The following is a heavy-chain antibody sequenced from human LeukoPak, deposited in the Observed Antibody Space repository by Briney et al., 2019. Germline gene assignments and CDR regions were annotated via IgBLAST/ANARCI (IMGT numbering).Heavy chain of an antibody. D-gene: IGHD6-13*01. CDR2: IDRGGST. CDR1: GFTVSSNY. Sequence: GGSLRLSCAASGFTVSSNYMSWVRQAPGKGLEWVSSIDRGGSTYYADSVKGRFTISRDNSKNTLYLQMNSLRGEDTAIYYCAKEGAAAGSGYFQPWGQGTLVIVSS. J-gene: IGHJ1*01. CDR3: AKEGAAAGSGYFQP. V-gene: IGHV3-66*01.